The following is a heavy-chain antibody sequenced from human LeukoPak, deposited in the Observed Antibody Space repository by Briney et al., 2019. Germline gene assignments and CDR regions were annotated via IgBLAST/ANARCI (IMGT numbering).Heavy chain of an antibody. CDR2: IYHSGST. Sequence: PSETLSLTCTVSGYSISSGYYWGWIRQPPGKGLEWIGSIYHSGSTYYNPSLKSRVTISVDTSKNQFSLKLSSVTAADTAVYYCARDLAPFHDYGDERSMYYFDYWGQGTLVTVSS. CDR1: GYSISSGYY. J-gene: IGHJ4*02. CDR3: ARDLAPFHDYGDERSMYYFDY. V-gene: IGHV4-38-2*02. D-gene: IGHD4-17*01.